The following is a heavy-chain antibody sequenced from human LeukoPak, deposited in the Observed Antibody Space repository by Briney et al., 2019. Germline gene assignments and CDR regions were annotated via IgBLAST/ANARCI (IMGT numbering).Heavy chain of an antibody. Sequence: SETLSLTCTVSGGSITSYYWNWTRQPAGKGLEWIGRIYSSGSTNYNPSLKSRVTMSVDTSKNQFSLKLSSVTAADTAVYYCARAVSGTNSPYYYYYMDVWGKGTTVTVSS. CDR1: GGSITSYY. V-gene: IGHV4-4*07. D-gene: IGHD6-13*01. CDR3: ARAVSGTNSPYYYYYMDV. CDR2: IYSSGST. J-gene: IGHJ6*03.